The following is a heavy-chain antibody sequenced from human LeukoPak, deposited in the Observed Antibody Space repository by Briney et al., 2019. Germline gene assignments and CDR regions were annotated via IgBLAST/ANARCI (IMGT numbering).Heavy chain of an antibody. CDR1: GGSISSYY. J-gene: IGHJ4*02. CDR2: ISGSGGST. Sequence: ETLSLTCTVSGGSISSYYWSWIRQPPGKGLEWVAGISGSGGSTNYADSVKGRFTISRDNLKNTLYLQMHSLRAEDTAVYFCAKRGVVIRVILVGFHKEANYFDSWGQGALVTVSS. V-gene: IGHV3-23*01. D-gene: IGHD3-22*01. CDR3: AKRGVVIRVILVGFHKEANYFDS.